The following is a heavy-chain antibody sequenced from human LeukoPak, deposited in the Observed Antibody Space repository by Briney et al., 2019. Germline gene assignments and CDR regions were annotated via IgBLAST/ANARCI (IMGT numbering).Heavy chain of an antibody. Sequence: SETLSLTCSVSGGSISSGGYYWGWIWQPAGKGLEWIGRIYTSGSTNYNPSLKSRVTMSVDTSKNQFSLKLSSVTAADTAVYYCARTGSSRSFDYWGQGTLVTVSS. D-gene: IGHD6-6*01. CDR3: ARTGSSRSFDY. CDR1: GGSISSGGYY. J-gene: IGHJ4*02. CDR2: IYTSGST. V-gene: IGHV4-61*02.